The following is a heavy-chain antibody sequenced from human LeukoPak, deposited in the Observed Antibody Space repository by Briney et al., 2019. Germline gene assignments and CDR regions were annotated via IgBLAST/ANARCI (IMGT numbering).Heavy chain of an antibody. CDR3: ARTKEYQLLDYYFDY. J-gene: IGHJ4*02. CDR1: GGSISSYY. V-gene: IGHV4-59*01. Sequence: PSETLSLTCTVSGGSISSYYWSWIRQPPGKGLEWIGYIYYSGSTNYNPSLKSRVTISVDTSKNQFSLKLSSVTAADTAVYYCARTKEYQLLDYYFDYWGQGTLVTVSS. CDR2: IYYSGST. D-gene: IGHD2-2*01.